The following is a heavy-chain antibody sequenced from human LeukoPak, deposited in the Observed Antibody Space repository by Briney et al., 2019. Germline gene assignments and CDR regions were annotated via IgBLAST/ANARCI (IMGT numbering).Heavy chain of an antibody. CDR3: ARGYCSSATCRHFDY. Sequence: GASVKVSCKASGYAFTNYAISWVRQAPGQGLEWMGWISVYNGNTNYAQKLQGRVTMTADTYTTTAYMELRSLRSDDTAVYYCARGYCSSATCRHFDYWGQGALVTVSS. V-gene: IGHV1-18*01. CDR2: ISVYNGNT. J-gene: IGHJ4*02. D-gene: IGHD2-2*01. CDR1: GYAFTNYA.